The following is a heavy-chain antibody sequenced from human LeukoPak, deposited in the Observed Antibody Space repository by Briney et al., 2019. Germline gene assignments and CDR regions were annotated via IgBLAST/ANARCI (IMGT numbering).Heavy chain of an antibody. Sequence: ASVKASCKASGYTFTGYYIHWVRQAPGQGLERMGWINPNSGGTNYAQNFQGRVTMTRDTSISTAYMELSRLRSDDTAVYHCARDEAASPDNALDIWGQGTRVTVSS. CDR2: INPNSGGT. CDR1: GYTFTGYY. CDR3: ARDEAASPDNALDI. V-gene: IGHV1-2*02. J-gene: IGHJ3*02. D-gene: IGHD6-25*01.